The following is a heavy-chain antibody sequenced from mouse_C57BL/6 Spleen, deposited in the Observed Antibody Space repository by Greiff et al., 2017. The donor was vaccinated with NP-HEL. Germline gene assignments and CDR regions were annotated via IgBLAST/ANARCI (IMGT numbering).Heavy chain of an antibody. V-gene: IGHV5-9*01. D-gene: IGHD3-3*01. CDR2: ISGGGGNT. Sequence: EVQGVESGGGLVKPGGSLKLSCAASGFTFSSYTMSWVRQTPEKRLEWVATISGGGGNTYYPDSVKGRFTISRDNAKNTLYLQMSSLRSEDTALYYCARHLGQGFAYWGQGTLVTVSA. CDR3: ARHLGQGFAY. CDR1: GFTFSSYT. J-gene: IGHJ3*01.